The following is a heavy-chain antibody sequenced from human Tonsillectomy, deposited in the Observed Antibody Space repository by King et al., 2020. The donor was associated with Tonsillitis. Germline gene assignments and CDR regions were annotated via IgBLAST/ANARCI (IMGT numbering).Heavy chain of an antibody. J-gene: IGHJ3*02. Sequence: VQLVESGGGLVQPGGSLRLSCAASGFTFRSDAMSWVRQAPGKGLEWVSTISGGDGSTYYADSVKGRFTTSRDNSKNPLYLQMNSLRVEDTAVYYCAKGYDFWSGYYAFGIWGQGTMVTVSS. CDR2: ISGGDGST. D-gene: IGHD3-3*01. CDR1: GFTFRSDA. CDR3: AKGYDFWSGYYAFGI. V-gene: IGHV3-23*04.